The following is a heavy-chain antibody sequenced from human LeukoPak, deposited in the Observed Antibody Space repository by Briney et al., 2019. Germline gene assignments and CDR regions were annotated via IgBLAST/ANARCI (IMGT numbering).Heavy chain of an antibody. CDR1: GGSVTNSY. J-gene: IGHJ3*02. Sequence: KPSETLSLTCTVSGGSVTNSYWNWIRQSPGKGLEWIGYINYSGSTNYNPSLKSRVTISVDTSKNQFSLKLSSVTAADTAVYFCARDPLSTNDFDIWGQGTMVTVSS. CDR2: INYSGST. CDR3: ARDPLSTNDFDI. V-gene: IGHV4-59*02. D-gene: IGHD1-1*01.